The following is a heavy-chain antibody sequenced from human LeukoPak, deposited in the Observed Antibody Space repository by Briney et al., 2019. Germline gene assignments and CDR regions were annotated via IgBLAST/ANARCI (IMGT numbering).Heavy chain of an antibody. V-gene: IGHV1-2*02. CDR2: TNPKSGDT. CDR1: GYAFSDYY. CDR3: GRVYQDWYVDL. D-gene: IGHD2-8*01. J-gene: IGHJ2*01. Sequence: ASVKVPCKSSGYAFSDYYIHWVRQAPGQGLEWLGWTNPKSGDTNYAQKFQGRVTMTRDTSISTAYMELSRLRSEDTAVYYCGRVYQDWYVDLWGRGTLVTVSS.